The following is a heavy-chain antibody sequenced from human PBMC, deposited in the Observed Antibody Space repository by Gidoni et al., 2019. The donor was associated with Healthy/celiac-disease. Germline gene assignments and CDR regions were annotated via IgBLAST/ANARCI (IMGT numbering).Heavy chain of an antibody. CDR2: ISGTGGST. V-gene: IGHV3-23*01. J-gene: IGHJ4*02. CDR3: ANGPSGNYPGDY. CDR1: GFIFSSSA. D-gene: IGHD1-26*01. Sequence: EVQLLESGGGLVHPGGSLRLSCSASGFIFSSSAMSWVRQAPGQGLEWVSAISGTGGSTYYADSVKGRFSISRDNSKNTVYLQMSSLRAEDTAVYYCANGPSGNYPGDYWGQGTLVTVSS.